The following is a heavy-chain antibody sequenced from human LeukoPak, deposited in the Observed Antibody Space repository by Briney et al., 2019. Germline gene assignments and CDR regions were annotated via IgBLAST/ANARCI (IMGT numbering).Heavy chain of an antibody. Sequence: GASVKVSCKASGYTFTKYYIHWVRQAPGQGLEWMGWINPNTGDTHYALQFQGRVTLTRDTSITTVYMELSRLTSDDTAIFYCAVAPGDYWGQGTLVTVSS. CDR3: AVAPGDY. D-gene: IGHD2-21*01. CDR2: INPNTGDT. CDR1: GYTFTKYY. J-gene: IGHJ4*02. V-gene: IGHV1-2*02.